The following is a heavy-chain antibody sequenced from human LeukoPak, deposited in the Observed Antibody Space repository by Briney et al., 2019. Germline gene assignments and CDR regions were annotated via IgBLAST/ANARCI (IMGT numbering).Heavy chain of an antibody. Sequence: SETLTLTCTVSGGSISTYYWSWIRQPAGKGLEWIGRFYTSGSTTYNPSLKSRDTMSVDTSRNQYSLKLSSVTAADTAMYYCARGGGWSGFDYWGQGTLVTVSS. CDR2: FYTSGST. J-gene: IGHJ4*02. CDR3: ARGGGWSGFDY. D-gene: IGHD6-19*01. V-gene: IGHV4-4*07. CDR1: GGSISTYY.